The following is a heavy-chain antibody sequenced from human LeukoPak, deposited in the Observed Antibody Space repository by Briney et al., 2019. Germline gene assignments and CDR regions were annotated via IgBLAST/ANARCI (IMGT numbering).Heavy chain of an antibody. CDR1: GFTVSSNY. CDR3: ARGGRAGWSGSYEGSFDI. CDR2: IYSGGST. V-gene: IGHV3-53*01. Sequence: GGSLRLSCAASGFTVSSNYMSWVRQAPGKGLEWVSVIYSGGSTYYADSVKGRFTISRDNSKNTLYLQMNSLRADDTAVYYCARGGRAGWSGSYEGSFDIWGQGTMVTVSS. D-gene: IGHD1-26*01. J-gene: IGHJ3*02.